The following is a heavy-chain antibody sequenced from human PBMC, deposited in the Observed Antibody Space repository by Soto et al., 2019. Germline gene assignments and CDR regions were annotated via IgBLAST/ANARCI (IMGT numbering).Heavy chain of an antibody. D-gene: IGHD4-17*01. V-gene: IGHV4-31*03. CDR2: IYYSGST. CDR1: GGSISSGGYY. J-gene: IGHJ5*02. CDR3: ATLNPDYEIHP. Sequence: PSETLSLTCTVSGGSISSGGYYWSWIRQHPGKGLEWIGYIYYSGSTYYNPSLKSRVTISVDTSKNQFSLKLSSVTAADTAVYYCATLNPDYEIHPWGQGTLVTVSS.